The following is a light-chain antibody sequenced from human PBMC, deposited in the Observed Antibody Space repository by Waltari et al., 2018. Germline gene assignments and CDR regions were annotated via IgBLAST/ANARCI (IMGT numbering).Light chain of an antibody. CDR1: QSLLHSSGYHY. CDR2: LVF. Sequence: DIVMTQSPLSLPVTPGEPASISCRSSQSLLHSSGYHYLDWYLPKPGQSPQLLIYLVFNRASGGPDRFSGSSSGTDFTLKISRMEAEDVGVYYCVHALQLPETFRLGTKVEIK. J-gene: IGKJ1*01. CDR3: VHALQLPET. V-gene: IGKV2-28*01.